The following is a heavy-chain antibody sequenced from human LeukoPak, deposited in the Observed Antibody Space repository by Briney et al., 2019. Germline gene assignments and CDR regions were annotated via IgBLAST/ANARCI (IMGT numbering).Heavy chain of an antibody. CDR2: IYSSGGT. CDR1: GGSISSHY. CDR3: AIGSSSWGYYFDY. D-gene: IGHD6-6*01. J-gene: IGHJ4*02. V-gene: IGHV4-4*07. Sequence: SETLSLTCTVSGGSISSHYWSWIRQPAGKGLEWIGRIYSSGGTEYNTSLNLKSRVTMSVDASKNQFSLKLSSVTAADTAVYYCAIGSSSWGYYFDYWGQGTLVTVSS.